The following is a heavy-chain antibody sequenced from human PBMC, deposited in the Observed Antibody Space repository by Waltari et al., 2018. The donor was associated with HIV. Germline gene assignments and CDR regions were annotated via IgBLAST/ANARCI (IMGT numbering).Heavy chain of an antibody. V-gene: IGHV3-48*04. Sequence: EVQLVESGGGLVRPGGSLRLSCATSGFTFKTYSMNWVRQAPGKGLEWLAYISTGSSPVYYADSVKGRFIVSRDNAKNSLFLDLNGLRVEDTAVYYCARNTRECRGNRCFEYLLDFWGQGTLVTVSS. CDR3: ARNTRECRGNRCFEYLLDF. D-gene: IGHD2-15*01. CDR2: ISTGSSPV. CDR1: GFTFKTYS. J-gene: IGHJ1*01.